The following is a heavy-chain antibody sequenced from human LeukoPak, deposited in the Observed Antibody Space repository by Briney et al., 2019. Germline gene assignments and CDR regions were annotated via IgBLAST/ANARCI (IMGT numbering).Heavy chain of an antibody. CDR2: IGGSGGST. V-gene: IGHV3-23*01. D-gene: IGHD1-26*01. CDR1: GFTFSGSV. J-gene: IGHJ5*02. CDR3: AKDFGVVGAYSSRWLDP. Sequence: PGGSLKLSCAASGFTFSGSVIHWVRQAPGKGLEWVSAIGGSGGSTSYADSVKGRFTISRDNSKNTLYLQMNSLRAEDTAVYYCAKDFGVVGAYSSRWLDPWGQGTLVTVSS.